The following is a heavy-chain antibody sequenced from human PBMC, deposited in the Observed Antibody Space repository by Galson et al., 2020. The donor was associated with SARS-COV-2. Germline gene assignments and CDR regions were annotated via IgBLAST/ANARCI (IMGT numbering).Heavy chain of an antibody. D-gene: IGHD3-9*01. J-gene: IGHJ3*02. CDR2: INTNTGNP. Sequence: ASVKVSCKASGYTFTSYAINWVRQAHGQGLEWMGWINTNTGNPTYAQGFTGRFVFSLDTSVSTAYLQISSLKAEDTAVYYCARDNVHYDILTGYHDAFDIWGQGTMVTVSS. CDR1: GYTFTSYA. CDR3: ARDNVHYDILTGYHDAFDI. V-gene: IGHV7-4-1*02.